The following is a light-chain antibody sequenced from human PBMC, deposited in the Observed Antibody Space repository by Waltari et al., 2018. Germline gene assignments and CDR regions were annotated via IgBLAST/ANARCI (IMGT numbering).Light chain of an antibody. CDR3: LQHNTYPFT. Sequence: DIQITQSPSSLSASVGNTVTLTCRATQGVSSDLDWFQQKPGKAPQLLIYARTTLQRGVPSRFSGSGSGTEFTLTISSLQPEDFSAYYCLQHNTYPFTFGPGTKLDIK. V-gene: IGKV1-17*01. J-gene: IGKJ3*01. CDR1: QGVSSD. CDR2: ART.